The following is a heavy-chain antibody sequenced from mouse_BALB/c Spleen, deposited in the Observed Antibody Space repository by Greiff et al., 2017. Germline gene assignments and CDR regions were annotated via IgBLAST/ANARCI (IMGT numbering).Heavy chain of an antibody. Sequence: VQLQQSGPELVKPGASVKMSCKASGYTFTSYVMHWVKQKPGQGLEWIGYINPYNDGTKYNEKFKGKATLTSDKSSTAYMELSSLTSEDSAVYYCARFDYDEGDYWGQGTTLTVSS. J-gene: IGHJ2*01. V-gene: IGHV1-14*01. D-gene: IGHD2-4*01. CDR1: GYTFTSYV. CDR2: INPYNDGT. CDR3: ARFDYDEGDY.